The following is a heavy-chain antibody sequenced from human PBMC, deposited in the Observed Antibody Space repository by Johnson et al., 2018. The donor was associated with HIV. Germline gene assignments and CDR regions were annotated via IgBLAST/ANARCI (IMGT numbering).Heavy chain of an antibody. D-gene: IGHD6-13*01. J-gene: IGHJ3*02. CDR2: IKQDGSEK. Sequence: VYLVESGGGVVRPGGSLRLSCAAAGFTFDDYGMSWVRQAPGKGLEWVANIKQDGSEKYYVDSVKGRFTISRDNAKNTLYLQMNSLRAEDTAVYYCAKSPRGYSSIWGQGTMVTVSS. CDR3: AKSPRGYSSI. CDR1: GFTFDDYG. V-gene: IGHV3-7*03.